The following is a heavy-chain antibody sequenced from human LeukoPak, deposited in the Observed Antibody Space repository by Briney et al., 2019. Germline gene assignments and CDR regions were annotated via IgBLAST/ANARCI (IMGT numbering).Heavy chain of an antibody. V-gene: IGHV4-59*01. D-gene: IGHD5-24*01. CDR2: IYYSGST. CDR3: ARVGGPDGYNYSY. CDR1: GGSISSYY. J-gene: IGHJ4*02. Sequence: SETLSLTCTVSGGSISSYYWSWIRQPPGKGLEWIGYIYYSGSTNYNPSLKSRVTISVVTSKNQFSLKLSSVTAADTAVYYCARVGGPDGYNYSYWGQGTLVTVSS.